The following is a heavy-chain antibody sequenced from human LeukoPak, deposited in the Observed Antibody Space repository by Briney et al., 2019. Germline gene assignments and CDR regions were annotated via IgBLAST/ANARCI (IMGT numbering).Heavy chain of an antibody. CDR1: GYTLNSYA. D-gene: IGHD3-16*02. V-gene: IGHV7-4-1*02. Sequence: ASVKGSCKASGYTLNSYAMNWVRQAPGQGLEWMGWINTNTGNPTYAQGFTGRFVFSLDTSVNTAYLQISGLKAEDTAVYYCARRYCYTFGCQNFDFWGQGTLVTVSS. CDR3: ARRYCYTFGCQNFDF. J-gene: IGHJ4*02. CDR2: INTNTGNP.